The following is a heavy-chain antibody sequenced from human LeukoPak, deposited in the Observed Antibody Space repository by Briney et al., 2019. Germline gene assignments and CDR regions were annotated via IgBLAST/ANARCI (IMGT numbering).Heavy chain of an antibody. J-gene: IGHJ4*02. Sequence: SETLSLTCAVYGGSFSGYYWSWIRQPPGKGLEWIGEVNHSGSTNYNPSLKSRVTISVDTSKNQFSLKLSSVTAADTAVYYCARAYYYGSGSNFDYWGQGTLVTVSS. CDR1: GGSFSGYY. D-gene: IGHD3-10*01. CDR2: VNHSGST. V-gene: IGHV4-34*01. CDR3: ARAYYYGSGSNFDY.